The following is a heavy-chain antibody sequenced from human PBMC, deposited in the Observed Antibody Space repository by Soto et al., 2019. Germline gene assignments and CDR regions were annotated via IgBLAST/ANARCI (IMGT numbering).Heavy chain of an antibody. CDR3: ARVMREYFDWPFDAFDI. J-gene: IGHJ3*02. D-gene: IGHD3-9*01. CDR2: IYSGGST. Sequence: GGSLRLSCAASGFTVSSNYMSWVRQAPGKGLEWVSVIYSGGSTYYADSVKGRFTISRHNSKITLYLQMNSLRAEDTAVYYCARVMREYFDWPFDAFDIWGQGTMVTVSS. CDR1: GFTVSSNY. V-gene: IGHV3-53*04.